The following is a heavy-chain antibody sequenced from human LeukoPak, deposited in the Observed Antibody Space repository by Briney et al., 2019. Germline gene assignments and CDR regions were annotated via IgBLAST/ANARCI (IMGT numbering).Heavy chain of an antibody. CDR2: ISYDGSNK. D-gene: IGHD3-10*01. V-gene: IGHV3-30*18. CDR3: AKKSPGSYQSLPES. J-gene: IGHJ4*02. CDR1: GFTFSSYG. Sequence: GGSLRLSCAASGFTFSSYGMHWVRQAPGRGLEWVAVISYDGSNKHHAESVKGRFAISRDNSKNTLYLQMNSLRTEDTAVYYCAKKSPGSYQSLPESRGQGTLVTVSS.